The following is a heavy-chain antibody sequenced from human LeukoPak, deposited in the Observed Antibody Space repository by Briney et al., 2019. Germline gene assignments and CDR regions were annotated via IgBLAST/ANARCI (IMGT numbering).Heavy chain of an antibody. V-gene: IGHV3-33*06. CDR3: AKCPRSSYYDILTGYYAAFDY. CDR2: IWYDGSNK. CDR1: GFTFSSYG. D-gene: IGHD3-9*01. Sequence: GGSLRLSCAASGFTFSSYGMHWVRQAPGKGLEWVAVIWYDGSNKYYADSVKGRFTISRDNSKNTLYLQMNSLRAEDTAVYYCAKCPRSSYYDILTGYYAAFDYWGQGTLVTVSS. J-gene: IGHJ4*02.